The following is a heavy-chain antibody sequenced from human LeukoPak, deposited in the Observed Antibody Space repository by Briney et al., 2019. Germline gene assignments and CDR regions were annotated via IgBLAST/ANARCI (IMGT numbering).Heavy chain of an antibody. CDR3: ARSLGYCSSTSCYGAFDI. V-gene: IGHV1-3*03. Sequence: ASVKVSCKASGYTFTSYAMHWVRQAPGQRLEWMGWINAGNGNTKYSQEFQGRVTITRDTSASTAYMELSSLRSEDMAVYYCARSLGYCSSTSCYGAFDIWGQGTMVTVSS. D-gene: IGHD2-2*01. CDR2: INAGNGNT. J-gene: IGHJ3*02. CDR1: GYTFTSYA.